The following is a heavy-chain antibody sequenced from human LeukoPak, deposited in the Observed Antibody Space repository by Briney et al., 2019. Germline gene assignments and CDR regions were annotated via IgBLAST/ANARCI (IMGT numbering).Heavy chain of an antibody. D-gene: IGHD3-9*01. Sequence: ASVTVSCKASGYTFTSYDINWVRQATGQGLEWMGWMNPNSGNTGYAQKFQGRVTITRNTSISTAYMELSSLRSDDTAVYYCARDGWHYDILTGRRGTRFDPWGQGTLVTVSS. V-gene: IGHV1-8*03. CDR1: GYTFTSYD. CDR3: ARDGWHYDILTGRRGTRFDP. CDR2: MNPNSGNT. J-gene: IGHJ5*02.